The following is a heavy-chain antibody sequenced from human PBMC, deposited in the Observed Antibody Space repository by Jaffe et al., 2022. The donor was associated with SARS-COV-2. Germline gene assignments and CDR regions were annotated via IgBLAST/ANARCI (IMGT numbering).Heavy chain of an antibody. CDR1: GFTFSSYG. D-gene: IGHD5-18*01. J-gene: IGHJ4*02. Sequence: QVQLVESGGGVVQPGRSLRLSCAASGFTFSSYGMHWVRQAPGKGLEWVAVISYDGSNKYYADSVKGRFTISRDNSKNTLYLQMNSLRAEDTAVYYCAKLPHSYTAMERDSFDYWGQGTLVTVSS. CDR3: AKLPHSYTAMERDSFDY. V-gene: IGHV3-30*18. CDR2: ISYDGSNK.